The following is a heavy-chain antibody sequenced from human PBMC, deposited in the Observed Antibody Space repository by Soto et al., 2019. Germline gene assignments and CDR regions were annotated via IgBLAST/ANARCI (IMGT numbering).Heavy chain of an antibody. CDR2: IDWDDDK. CDR1: GFSLSTSGVR. CDR3: ARDGVAASYYYGMDV. Sequence: SGPTLVNPTQTLTLTCTFSGFSLSTSGVRVSWIRQPPGKALEWLARIDWDDDKFYSTSLKTRLTISKDTSKNQVVLTMTNMDPVDTATYYCARDGVAASYYYGMDVWGQGTTVTVS. D-gene: IGHD3-3*01. V-gene: IGHV2-70*04. J-gene: IGHJ6*02.